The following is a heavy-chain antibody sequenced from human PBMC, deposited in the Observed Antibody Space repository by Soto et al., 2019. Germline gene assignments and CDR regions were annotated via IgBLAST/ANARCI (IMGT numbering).Heavy chain of an antibody. J-gene: IGHJ4*02. CDR3: ARELSTLVRAYN. CDR1: GYSFSSHN. CDR2: IGTSDTSM. D-gene: IGHD3-10*01. V-gene: IGHV3-21*01. Sequence: DVHLVESGGGLVKPGGSLRLSCATSGYSFSSHNIYWFRQAPGQRLEWVSSIGTSDTSMYYADSVKGRFTVSRDDAKKSVYLQMDSLRVEDTATYYCARELSTLVRAYNRGQGTLVTVSS.